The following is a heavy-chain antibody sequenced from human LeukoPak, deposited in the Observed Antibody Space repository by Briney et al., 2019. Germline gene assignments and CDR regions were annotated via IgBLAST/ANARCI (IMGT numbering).Heavy chain of an antibody. J-gene: IGHJ2*01. D-gene: IGHD4-17*01. V-gene: IGHV3-74*01. CDR2: IKSDGSST. CDR3: ARDQTYGDYWYFDL. Sequence: GGSLRLSCAASGFIFSSCWMHWVRQVPGKGLVWVSRIKSDGSSTTYADSVKGRFTISRDNAKNTLYLQMNSLRAEDTAVYYCARDQTYGDYWYFDLWGRGTLVTVSS. CDR1: GFIFSSCW.